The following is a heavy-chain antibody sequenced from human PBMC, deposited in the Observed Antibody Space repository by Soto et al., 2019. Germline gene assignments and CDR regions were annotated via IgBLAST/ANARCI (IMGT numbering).Heavy chain of an antibody. Sequence: GGSLRLSCAASGFTFSSYAMSWVRQAPGKGLEWVSAISGSGGSTYYADSVKGRFTISRDNSKNTLYLQMNSLRAEDTAVYYCAKSAAGPYYYYYYYMDVWGKGTTVTVSS. CDR1: GFTFSSYA. D-gene: IGHD6-13*01. J-gene: IGHJ6*03. V-gene: IGHV3-23*01. CDR2: ISGSGGST. CDR3: AKSAAGPYYYYYYYMDV.